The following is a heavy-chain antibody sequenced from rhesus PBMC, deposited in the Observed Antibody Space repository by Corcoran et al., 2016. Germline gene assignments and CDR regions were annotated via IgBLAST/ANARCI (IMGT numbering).Heavy chain of an antibody. V-gene: IGHV4S14*01. J-gene: IGHJ5-2*02. Sequence: QVQLQESGPGLVKPSETLSLPCGVSGYSISSGHNWGWIRTPTVKGVEWIGFFHVRSRFNYVSPTFKSRVSLSVDTSKNQFSLKLTSVTAADTAVYHCARDNHPSGWALDVWDRGVLVTVSS. CDR3: ARDNHPSGWALDV. CDR1: GYSISSGHN. D-gene: IGHD6-37*01. CDR2: FHVRSRFN.